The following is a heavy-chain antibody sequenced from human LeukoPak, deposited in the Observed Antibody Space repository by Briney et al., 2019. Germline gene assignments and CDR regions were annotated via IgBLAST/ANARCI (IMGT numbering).Heavy chain of an antibody. Sequence: VASVKVSCKASGYPFTTYGLSWVRQAPGQGLEWMGWMNANSGTTHYAQNFQGRVTMTRNTPTSTAYMELSRLRSEDTGVYYCARRAESPYYYYYYMDVWGKGTTVTVSS. J-gene: IGHJ6*03. V-gene: IGHV1-8*01. CDR3: ARRAESPYYYYYYMDV. CDR1: GYPFTTYG. CDR2: MNANSGTT.